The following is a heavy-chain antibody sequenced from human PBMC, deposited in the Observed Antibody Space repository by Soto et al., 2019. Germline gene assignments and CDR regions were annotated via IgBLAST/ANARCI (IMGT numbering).Heavy chain of an antibody. CDR3: EREYDFWRGYGPKFDP. CDR2: INPNSGGT. Sequence: ASVKVSCKASGYTFTGYYMHWVRQAPGQGLEWMGWINPNSGGTNYAQKFQGRVTVTRDTSISTAYMELSRLRSDDTAVYYCEREYDFWRGYGPKFDPWRQGTLVTVS. CDR1: GYTFTGYY. V-gene: IGHV1-2*02. J-gene: IGHJ5*02. D-gene: IGHD3-3*01.